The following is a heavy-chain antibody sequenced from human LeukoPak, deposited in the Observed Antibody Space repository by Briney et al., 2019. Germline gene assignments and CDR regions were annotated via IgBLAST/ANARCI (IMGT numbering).Heavy chain of an antibody. CDR3: GRARYRGYSGYNDAFDI. J-gene: IGHJ3*02. V-gene: IGHV1-18*01. D-gene: IGHD5-12*01. Sequence: ASVKVSCKASGYTFTSYGISWVRQAPGQGLEWMGWISAYNGNTNYAQKLQGRVTTTTDTSTSTAYMELRSLRSDDTAVYYCGRARYRGYSGYNDAFDIWGQGTMVTVSS. CDR1: GYTFTSYG. CDR2: ISAYNGNT.